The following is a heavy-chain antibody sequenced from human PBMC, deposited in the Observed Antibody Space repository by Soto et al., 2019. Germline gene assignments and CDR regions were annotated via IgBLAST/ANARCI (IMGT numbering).Heavy chain of an antibody. CDR2: IIPIFGTA. J-gene: IGHJ4*02. CDR1: GGTFSSYA. CDR3: ARDLNSGRGPGYFHH. V-gene: IGHV1-69*13. D-gene: IGHD1-26*01. Sequence: GASVKVSCKASGGTFSSYAISWVRQAPGQGLEWMGGIIPIFGTANYAQKFQSRVTITADESTSTAYMELSSLRSEVTAVYYCARDLNSGRGPGYFHHWGQGTLVTVSS.